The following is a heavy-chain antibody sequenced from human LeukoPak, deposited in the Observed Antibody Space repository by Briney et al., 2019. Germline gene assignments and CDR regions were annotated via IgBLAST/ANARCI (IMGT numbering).Heavy chain of an antibody. CDR2: ISYDGSNK. CDR3: ARQVEMATLEAFDI. Sequence: GRSLRLSCAASGFTFSSYAMHWVRQAPGKGLEWVAVISYDGSNKYYADSVKGRFTISRDNSKNTLYLQMNSLRAEDTAVYYCARQVEMATLEAFDIWGQGTMVTVSS. J-gene: IGHJ3*02. CDR1: GFTFSSYA. V-gene: IGHV3-30*04. D-gene: IGHD5-24*01.